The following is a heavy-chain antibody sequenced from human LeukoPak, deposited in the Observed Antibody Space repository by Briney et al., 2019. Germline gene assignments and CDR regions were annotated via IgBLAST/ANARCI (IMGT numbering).Heavy chain of an antibody. CDR1: GFAFADYA. Sequence: GGSLRLSCAASGFAFADYAMHWVRQAPGKGLEWVSFITGDGGFTYYADSMKGRFTISRDNRQNSLYLQMNSLRTEDTALYYCAKAGCTTDTCYANYWGQGTLVTVSS. CDR3: AKAGCTTDTCYANY. CDR2: ITGDGGFT. V-gene: IGHV3-43*02. J-gene: IGHJ4*02. D-gene: IGHD2-2*01.